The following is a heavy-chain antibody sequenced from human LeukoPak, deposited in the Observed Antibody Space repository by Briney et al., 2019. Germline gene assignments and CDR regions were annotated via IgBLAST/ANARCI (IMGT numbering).Heavy chain of an antibody. CDR1: GFSFNGYA. V-gene: IGHV3-23*01. J-gene: IGHJ4*02. D-gene: IGHD6-19*01. CDR3: TKDLMTGFSSGWYLAY. Sequence: GGSLRLSCEGSGFSFNGYAMSWVRQAPGKGLEWVAVTGGSDDNTHYADSVKGRFSISRDTSENRLFLQMNGLRPDDSALYYCTKDLMTGFSSGWYLAYWGQGTLVTVSS. CDR2: TGGSDDNT.